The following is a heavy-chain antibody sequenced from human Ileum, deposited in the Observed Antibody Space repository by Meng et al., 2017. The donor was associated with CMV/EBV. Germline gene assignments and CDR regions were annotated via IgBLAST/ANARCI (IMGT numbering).Heavy chain of an antibody. Sequence: GESLKISCAASGFTFSTSWMTWVRQAPGKGLEWVANIKQDGSEKYYVDSVKGRFTISRDNAKNSLFLQMNSLRAEDTAMYYCARNARGSEYWGQGTLVTVAS. CDR3: ARNARGSEY. J-gene: IGHJ4*02. D-gene: IGHD3-10*01. CDR1: GFTFSTSW. CDR2: IKQDGSEK. V-gene: IGHV3-7*01.